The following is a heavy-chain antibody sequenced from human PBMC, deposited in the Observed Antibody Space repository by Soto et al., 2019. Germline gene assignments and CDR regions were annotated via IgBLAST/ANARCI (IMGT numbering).Heavy chain of an antibody. D-gene: IGHD2-8*01. J-gene: IGHJ4*02. Sequence: EVQLLESGGGLVQPGGSLRLSCTASGFTFSAYSMSWVRQAPGKGLEWVSGMSGLGGSTYYAHSVKGRFTISRDNSKNTLYLQMHSLRVEDTAVYYCAKSNGDTWQQYFFDYWGQGTLITVSS. CDR3: AKSNGDTWQQYFFDY. CDR1: GFTFSAYS. CDR2: MSGLGGST. V-gene: IGHV3-23*01.